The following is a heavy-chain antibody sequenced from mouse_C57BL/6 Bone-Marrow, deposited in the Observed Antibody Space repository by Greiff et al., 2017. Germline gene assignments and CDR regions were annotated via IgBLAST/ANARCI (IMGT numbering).Heavy chain of an antibody. Sequence: EVMLVESGGGLVKPGGSLKLSCAASGFTFSDYGMHWVRQAPEKGLEWVAYISSGSSTIYYADTVKGRFTISRDNAKNTLCLQMTSLRSEDTAMYYCARGAGQAWFAYWGQGTLVTVSA. CDR1: GFTFSDYG. J-gene: IGHJ3*01. CDR3: ARGAGQAWFAY. V-gene: IGHV5-17*01. CDR2: ISSGSSTI. D-gene: IGHD6-1*01.